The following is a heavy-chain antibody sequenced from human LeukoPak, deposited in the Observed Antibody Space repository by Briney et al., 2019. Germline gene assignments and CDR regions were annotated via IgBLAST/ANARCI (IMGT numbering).Heavy chain of an antibody. CDR2: INHSGST. D-gene: IGHD2-15*01. CDR1: GGSFSGYY. CDR3: ARGYCSGGSCQGRRYFDY. J-gene: IGHJ4*02. Sequence: PSETLSLTCAVYGGSFSGYYWSWIRQPPGKGLEWIGEINHSGSTNYNPSLKSRVTISVDTSKNQFSLKLSSVTAADTAVYYCARGYCSGGSCQGRRYFDYWGQGTLVTVFS. V-gene: IGHV4-34*01.